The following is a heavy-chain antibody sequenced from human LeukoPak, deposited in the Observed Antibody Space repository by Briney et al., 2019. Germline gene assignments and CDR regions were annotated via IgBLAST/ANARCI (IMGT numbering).Heavy chain of an antibody. Sequence: GGSLRLSCTAYGLTFSTSGFNWVRQAPGKGLEWVAYIGPTGSDRYHADSIKRRFTISRDNANNFQYLQMNSLRAEDTAVYYCATETNGRHYDYWGQGTLLTVSS. CDR1: GLTFSTSG. D-gene: IGHD1-14*01. V-gene: IGHV3-21*06. CDR3: ATETNGRHYDY. J-gene: IGHJ4*02. CDR2: IGPTGSDR.